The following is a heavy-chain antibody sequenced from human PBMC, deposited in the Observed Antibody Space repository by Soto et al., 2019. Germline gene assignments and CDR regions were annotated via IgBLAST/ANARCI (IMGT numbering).Heavy chain of an antibody. CDR1: GYPFTSSG. Sequence: QVHLVQSGGEVKKPGASVKVSCKASGYPFTSSGFSWVRQAPGQGLEWMGWICAYNGNTLYAQKFKGRVTMTTDTSTSTAYMELGSLRSDDTAVYYCATDPYCGSAPGCSALDAWGQGTTVTVSS. CDR2: ICAYNGNT. V-gene: IGHV1-18*04. D-gene: IGHD2-21*01. CDR3: ATDPYCGSAPGCSALDA. J-gene: IGHJ6*02.